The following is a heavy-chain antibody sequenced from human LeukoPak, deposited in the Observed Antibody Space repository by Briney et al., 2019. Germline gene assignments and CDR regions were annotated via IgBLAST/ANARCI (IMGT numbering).Heavy chain of an antibody. CDR2: ISAYSGNT. V-gene: IGHV1-18*01. Sequence: ASVTVSCKASGYTFTDYGFSWVRQAPGQGLEWMGWISAYSGNTNYAQNLQGRVTMTTDTSTNTAFMEVRSLRSDDTAVYYCARDGAIQLWPNFDYWGQGTLVTVSS. CDR1: GYTFTDYG. CDR3: ARDGAIQLWPNFDY. D-gene: IGHD5-18*01. J-gene: IGHJ4*02.